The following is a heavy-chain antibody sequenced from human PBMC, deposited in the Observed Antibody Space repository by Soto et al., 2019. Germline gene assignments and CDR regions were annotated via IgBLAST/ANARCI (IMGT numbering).Heavy chain of an antibody. V-gene: IGHV4-34*01. CDR2: INHSGST. J-gene: IGHJ4*02. CDR1: GGSLSGYY. D-gene: IGHD3-16*01. Sequence: QVQLQQWGAGLLKPSETLSLTCAVYGGSLSGYYWNWIRQPPGKRLEWIGEINHSGSTNYNPSLKSRVTISVDKYKNQFSLKLSSVTAPDTAAYYWARGGGRIFDSWGQGMLVTVSS. CDR3: ARGGGRIFDS.